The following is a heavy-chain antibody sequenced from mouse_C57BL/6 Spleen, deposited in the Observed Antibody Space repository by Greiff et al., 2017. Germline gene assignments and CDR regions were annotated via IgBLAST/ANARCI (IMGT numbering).Heavy chain of an antibody. J-gene: IGHJ4*01. CDR2: INYDGSST. Sequence: EVKLVESEGGLVQPGSSMKLSCTASGFTFSDYYMAWVRQVPEKGLEWVANINYDGSSTYYLDSLKSRFIISRNNAKNILYLQMSSLKSEDTATYYCARVEYGNYDAMDYWGQGTSVTVSS. CDR1: GFTFSDYY. CDR3: ARVEYGNYDAMDY. D-gene: IGHD2-10*02. V-gene: IGHV5-16*01.